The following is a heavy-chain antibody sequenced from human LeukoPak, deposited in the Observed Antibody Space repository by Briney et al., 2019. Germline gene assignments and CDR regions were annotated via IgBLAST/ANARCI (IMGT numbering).Heavy chain of an antibody. Sequence: GASVKVSCKASGYTFTSYYMHLVRQAPGQGLEWMGIINPSGGSTSYAQKFQGRVTMTRDTSTSTVYMELSSLRSEDTAVYYCARDLADDAFDIWGQGTMVTVSS. CDR2: INPSGGST. V-gene: IGHV1-46*01. CDR1: GYTFTSYY. CDR3: ARDLADDAFDI. D-gene: IGHD3-16*01. J-gene: IGHJ3*02.